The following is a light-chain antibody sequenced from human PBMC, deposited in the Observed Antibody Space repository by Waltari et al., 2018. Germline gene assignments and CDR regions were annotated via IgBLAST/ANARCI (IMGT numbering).Light chain of an antibody. CDR2: TAS. CDR3: QQYNNWPPLT. J-gene: IGKJ4*01. Sequence: EVVMTQYPATLSVSPGGGATLSCRASHGISTNLAWYQQKPGQAPRHLIYTASTRAAGGPARFRCRGSGTEFTHTISSLQSEDSAVYYCQQYNNWPPLTFGGGTKVEI. CDR1: HGISTN. V-gene: IGKV3D-15*01.